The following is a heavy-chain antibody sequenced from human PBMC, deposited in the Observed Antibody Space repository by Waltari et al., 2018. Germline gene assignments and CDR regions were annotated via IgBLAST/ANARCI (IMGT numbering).Heavy chain of an antibody. Sequence: EVQLLESGGGLVQPGGSLRLSCAASGFTFSSYAMSWVRQAPGKGLEWVSAISGSGGSTYDADSVKGRFTISREKSKNTLYLQMNSLRAEDTAVYYCAKLGLRRRLDYWGQGTLVTVSS. J-gene: IGHJ4*02. CDR3: AKLGLRRRLDY. CDR1: GFTFSSYA. CDR2: ISGSGGST. V-gene: IGHV3-23*01. D-gene: IGHD3-16*01.